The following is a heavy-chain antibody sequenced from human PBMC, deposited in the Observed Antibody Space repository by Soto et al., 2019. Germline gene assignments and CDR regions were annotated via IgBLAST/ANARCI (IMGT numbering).Heavy chain of an antibody. J-gene: IGHJ4*02. CDR1: GFTFSTYA. CDR3: AKERPRRTSGYVFDY. V-gene: IGHV3-23*01. Sequence: EVQLLESGGKLVQPGGSLTLSCAASGFTFSTYAMAWVRQAPGKGLEWVSGVSASGLNTDYADPVKGRFYISRDNSKNTVSLHMNSLRAEDTALYYCAKERPRRTSGYVFDYGGQGTPVTVSS. CDR2: VSASGLNT. D-gene: IGHD5-18*01.